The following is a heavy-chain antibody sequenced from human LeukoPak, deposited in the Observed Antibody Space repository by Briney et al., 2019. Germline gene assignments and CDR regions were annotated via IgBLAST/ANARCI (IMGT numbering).Heavy chain of an antibody. CDR3: AKGGDGYDSSDDWYYYGMDV. CDR2: IYYDGSNQ. Sequence: GGSLRLSCVVSGLRFRNYGMHWVRQAPGKGLEWVAVIYYDGSNQYYVDSVKGRFTVSRDNAKNTLYLQMDSLRAEDTAVYYCAKGGDGYDSSDDWYYYGMDVWGQGTTVTVSS. V-gene: IGHV3-30*02. J-gene: IGHJ6*02. D-gene: IGHD3-22*01. CDR1: GLRFRNYG.